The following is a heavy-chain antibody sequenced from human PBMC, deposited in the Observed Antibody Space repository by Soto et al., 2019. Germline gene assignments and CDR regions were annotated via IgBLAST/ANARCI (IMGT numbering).Heavy chain of an antibody. Sequence: SETLSLTCTVSGASINSGDYYWSWIRQPPGKGLEWIGYIYYSGSTYYNPSLKSRVTISVDTSKNQFSLKLSSVTAADTAVYYCAGFSEVAATEINWFDPWGQEPWSPSPQ. D-gene: IGHD2-15*01. CDR3: AGFSEVAATEINWFDP. V-gene: IGHV4-30-4*01. CDR1: GASINSGDYY. J-gene: IGHJ5*02. CDR2: IYYSGST.